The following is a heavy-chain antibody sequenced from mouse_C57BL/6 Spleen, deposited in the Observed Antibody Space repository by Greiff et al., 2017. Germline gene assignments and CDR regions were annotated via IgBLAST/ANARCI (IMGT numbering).Heavy chain of an antibody. CDR2: IYPGDGDT. J-gene: IGHJ2*01. Sequence: VQLQESGAELVKPGASVKISCKASGYAFSSYWMNWVKQRPGKGLEWIGQIYPGDGDTNYNGKFKGKATLTADKSSSTAYMQLSSLTSEDSAVYFCARDYGSTYFDYWGQGTTLTVSS. V-gene: IGHV1-80*01. CDR3: ARDYGSTYFDY. CDR1: GYAFSSYW. D-gene: IGHD1-1*01.